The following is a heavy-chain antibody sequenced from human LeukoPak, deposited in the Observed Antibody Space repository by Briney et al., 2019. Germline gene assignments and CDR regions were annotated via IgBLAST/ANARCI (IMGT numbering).Heavy chain of an antibody. J-gene: IGHJ5*02. CDR2: MNPNSGNT. V-gene: IGHV1-8*01. CDR1: GYTFTSYD. CDR3: ARGQIGYRTLCFDP. Sequence: ASVKVSCKASGYTFTSYDINWVRQATGQGLEWMGWMNPNSGNTGYAQKFQGRVTMTRNTSISTAYMELSSLRSEDTAVYYCARGQIGYRTLCFDPWGQGTLVTVSS. D-gene: IGHD5-18*01.